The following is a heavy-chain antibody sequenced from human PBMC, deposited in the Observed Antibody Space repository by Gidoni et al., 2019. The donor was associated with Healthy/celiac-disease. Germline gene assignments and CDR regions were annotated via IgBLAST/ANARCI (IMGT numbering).Heavy chain of an antibody. CDR2: IAYDGRNK. Sequence: VPLVESWCGVVQPGRSLRLSCASSGFTFRSYGMHCVRQAPGKGLEWVAVIAYDGRNKYYAESVKGRFTISRDNSKNTLYLQMNSLRAEDTAVYYCAKDLADDYADYWGQGTLVTVSS. J-gene: IGHJ4*02. CDR1: GFTFRSYG. CDR3: AKDLADDYADY. V-gene: IGHV3-30*18.